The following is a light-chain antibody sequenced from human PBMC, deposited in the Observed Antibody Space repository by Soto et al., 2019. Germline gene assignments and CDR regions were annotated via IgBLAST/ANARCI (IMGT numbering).Light chain of an antibody. CDR2: YYSDSDQ. CDR1: SDINVATYN. Sequence: QLVLTQPPYSSASPGESARLTCTLPSDINVATYNIYWYQQKPGSPPRYLLYYYSDSDQAQGSGVPSRFSGSKDASANTGILLVSGLQSEYDADYESIVRPTNAFVVVGGSSMVTV. CDR3: IVRPTNAFVV. V-gene: IGLV5-37*01. J-gene: IGLJ2*01.